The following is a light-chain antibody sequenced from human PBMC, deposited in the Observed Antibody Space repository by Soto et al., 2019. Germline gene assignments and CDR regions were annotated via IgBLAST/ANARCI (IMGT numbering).Light chain of an antibody. J-gene: IGKJ2*01. V-gene: IGKV3-15*01. CDR1: QSISSE. Sequence: EIVMTQSPATLSVSPGESATLSCRASQSISSELAWYQQKPGQPPRLRIYGASTRATGVPAIFTGSGSGSDFTLSISGLQSEDFAVYYCQQGHNWPLTFGQGTRLEI. CDR2: GAS. CDR3: QQGHNWPLT.